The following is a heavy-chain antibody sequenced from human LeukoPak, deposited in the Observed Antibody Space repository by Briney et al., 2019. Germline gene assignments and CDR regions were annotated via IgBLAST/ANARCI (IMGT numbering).Heavy chain of an antibody. V-gene: IGHV3-7*01. D-gene: IGHD2-21*02. CDR2: IKQDGSEQ. CDR1: GFTFSDYW. Sequence: GGSLRLSCIASGFTFSDYWMSWVRQAPGRRLEWVANIKQDGSEQYYANSVKGRFTVSRDNAKSSLSLQMNSLRPEDTAVYHFVTNRREFCSGRDCYSEKYTWFDPCGQGTLVTVSS. CDR3: VTNRREFCSGRDCYSEKYTWFDP. J-gene: IGHJ5*02.